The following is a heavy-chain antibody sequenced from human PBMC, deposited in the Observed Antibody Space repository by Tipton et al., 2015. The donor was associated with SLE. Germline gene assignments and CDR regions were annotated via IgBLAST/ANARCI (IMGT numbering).Heavy chain of an antibody. CDR3: ARGVAAGVDY. CDR2: MSPNSGVT. D-gene: IGHD6-13*01. CDR1: GYSFTSND. Sequence: QLVQSGAEVTRPGASVKVSCKTSGYSFTSNDINWMRQATGQGLEWMGWMSPNSGVTGYAQKFQARVTMTRDTSISTAYMELNSLNSEDTAVYYCARGVAAGVDYWGQGTLVTVSS. J-gene: IGHJ4*02. V-gene: IGHV1-8*01.